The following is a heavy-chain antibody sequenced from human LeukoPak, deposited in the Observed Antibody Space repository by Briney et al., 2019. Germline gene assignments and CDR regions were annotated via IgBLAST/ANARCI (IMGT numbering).Heavy chain of an antibody. CDR3: ARGGIVGSRTNWFDP. J-gene: IGHJ5*02. CDR2: IYYIGST. Sequence: SETLSLTCTVSGGSIRSYYWSWIRQPPGKGLECIGYIYYIGSTNYNPSLRSRVTISLDTSKSQFSLKLTSVTPADTAVYYCARGGIVGSRTNWFDPWGQGTLVTVSS. V-gene: IGHV4-59*01. D-gene: IGHD1-26*01. CDR1: GGSIRSYY.